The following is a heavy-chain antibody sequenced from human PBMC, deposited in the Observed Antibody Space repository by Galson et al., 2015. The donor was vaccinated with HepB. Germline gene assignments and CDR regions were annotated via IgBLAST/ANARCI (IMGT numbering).Heavy chain of an antibody. CDR2: IYYSGST. V-gene: IGHV4-59*08. Sequence: ETLSLTCTVSGGSISSYYWSWIRRPPGKGLEWIGYIYYSGSTNYNPSLKSRVTISVDTSKNQFSLKLSSVTAADTAVYYCARGLHSSSHFDYWGQGTLVTVSS. CDR1: GGSISSYY. J-gene: IGHJ4*02. CDR3: ARGLHSSSHFDY. D-gene: IGHD6-6*01.